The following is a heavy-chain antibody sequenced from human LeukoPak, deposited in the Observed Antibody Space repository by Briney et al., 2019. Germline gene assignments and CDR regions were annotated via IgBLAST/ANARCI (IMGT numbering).Heavy chain of an antibody. V-gene: IGHV3-66*01. CDR1: GFIVSENY. Sequence: PGGSLRPSCAASGFIVSENYMSWVRQAPGKGLEWVSTVYSGGLTFYADPVKGRFTISRDNSKNTLYLQMSSLRAEDTAVYYCVRDRWPGLGDFWGQGTTVTVSS. CDR2: VYSGGLT. D-gene: IGHD6-19*01. J-gene: IGHJ6*02. CDR3: VRDRWPGLGDF.